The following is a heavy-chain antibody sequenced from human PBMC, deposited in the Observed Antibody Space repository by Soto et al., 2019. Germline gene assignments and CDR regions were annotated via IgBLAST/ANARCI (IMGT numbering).Heavy chain of an antibody. J-gene: IGHJ5*02. Sequence: EVQWLESGGGLVQPGGSLRLSCAASGFTFSNYGVSWVRQAPGKGLECVSAITNNSDYKYYADSVKGRFIVSRDNSKSTLFLEITSLRAEDTAVYYCAKGYSTGWHSSLNAWGQGNLVIVSS. D-gene: IGHD2-8*02. CDR1: GFTFSNYG. CDR2: ITNNSDYK. CDR3: AKGYSTGWHSSLNA. V-gene: IGHV3-23*01.